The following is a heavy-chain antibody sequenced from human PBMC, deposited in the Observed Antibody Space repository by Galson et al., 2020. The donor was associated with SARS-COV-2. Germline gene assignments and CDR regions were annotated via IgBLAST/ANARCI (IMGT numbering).Heavy chain of an antibody. D-gene: IGHD3-22*01. CDR1: GYSFDTYW. V-gene: IGHV5-51*01. CDR3: ARPYYDSSVGAVGI. J-gene: IGHJ3*02. CDR2: IYPDDSDT. Sequence: GESLKTSCQGSGYSFDTYWVAWVRQMPGKGLEWMGIIYPDDSDTRYSPPFQGLVTISVDKSIMTAYLHWRSLKASDTARYDCARPYYDSSVGAVGIWGEGRRVTVSS.